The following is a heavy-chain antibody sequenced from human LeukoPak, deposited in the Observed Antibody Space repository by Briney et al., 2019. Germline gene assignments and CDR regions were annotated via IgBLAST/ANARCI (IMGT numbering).Heavy chain of an antibody. D-gene: IGHD6-13*01. Sequence: SETLSLTCTVSGGSISSYYWSWIRQPAGKGLGWIGRIYTSGSTNYNPSLKSRVTMAVDTSKNQFSLKLSSVTAADTAVYYCARTNSSSWYDNAFDIWGQGTMVTVSS. V-gene: IGHV4-4*07. CDR2: IYTSGST. CDR1: GGSISSYY. J-gene: IGHJ3*02. CDR3: ARTNSSSWYDNAFDI.